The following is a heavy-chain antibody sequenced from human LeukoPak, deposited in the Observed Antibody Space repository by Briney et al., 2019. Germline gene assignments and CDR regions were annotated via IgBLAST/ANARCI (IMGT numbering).Heavy chain of an antibody. CDR3: ARRPNHFDY. CDR1: GGSIRSSYYY. J-gene: IGHJ4*02. Sequence: SETLSLTCTVSGGSIRSSYYYWGWIRQPPGKGLEWIGSIYDSGSTYYNPSLKSRVTISVDTSKNQFSLKLSSVTAADTAVYYCARRPNHFDYWGQGTLVTVSS. D-gene: IGHD1-14*01. CDR2: IYDSGST. V-gene: IGHV4-39*01.